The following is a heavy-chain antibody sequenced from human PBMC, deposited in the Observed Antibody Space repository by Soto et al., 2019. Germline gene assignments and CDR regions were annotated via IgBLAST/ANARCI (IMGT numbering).Heavy chain of an antibody. CDR1: GFTFSSYW. CDR2: INSDGSST. J-gene: IGHJ6*02. D-gene: IGHD1-1*01. Sequence: PGGSLRLSCAASGFTFSSYWMHWVRQAPGKGLVWVSRINSDGSSTSYADSVKGRFTISRDNAKNTLYLQMNTLRAEDTAVYYCAKQQYPGTPYYYAIDVWGQGTTVTVSS. V-gene: IGHV3-74*01. CDR3: AKQQYPGTPYYYAIDV.